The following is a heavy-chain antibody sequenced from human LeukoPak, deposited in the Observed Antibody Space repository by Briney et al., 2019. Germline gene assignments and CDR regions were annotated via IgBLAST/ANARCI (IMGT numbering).Heavy chain of an antibody. J-gene: IGHJ4*02. Sequence: GGSLRLSCAASGFSFSVYWMHWVRQAPGKGPVWVSRIKTDGSITDSADFVKGRFTISRDNAKNSLSLQMNSLRGEDTAVYYCATYLRSGPIDSWGQGTLVTVSS. D-gene: IGHD2/OR15-2a*01. CDR3: ATYLRSGPIDS. CDR1: GFSFSVYW. V-gene: IGHV3-74*01. CDR2: IKTDGSIT.